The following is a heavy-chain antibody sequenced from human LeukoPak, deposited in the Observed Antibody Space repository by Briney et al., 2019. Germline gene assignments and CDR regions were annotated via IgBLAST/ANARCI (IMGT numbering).Heavy chain of an antibody. CDR3: AKVGPPYTSGWSIEFDY. V-gene: IGHV3-23*01. CDR2: IGDRGSDT. D-gene: IGHD6-19*01. Sequence: PGGSLRPSCAASGFTFNIYVMTWVRQAPGKGLEWVSAIGDRGSDTYYADSVKGRFTISRDNSKYTLYLQMSSLRAEDTAVYYCAKVGPPYTSGWSIEFDYWGRGTLVTVSS. CDR1: GFTFNIYV. J-gene: IGHJ4*02.